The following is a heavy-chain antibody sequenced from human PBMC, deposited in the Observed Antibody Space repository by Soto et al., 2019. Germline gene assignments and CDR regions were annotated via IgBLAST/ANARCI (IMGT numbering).Heavy chain of an antibody. Sequence: SETLSLTCTVSGDSISSSSYYWGWIRQPPGKGLEWIASVYYSGSTYYNPSLKSRVAISVDTAKYQFSLKLSSVTAAETAVYYCGRLPVDGSSGFYWGLFDYWGQGTRVTVSS. D-gene: IGHD3-22*01. V-gene: IGHV4-39*01. J-gene: IGHJ4*02. CDR2: VYYSGST. CDR3: GRLPVDGSSGFYWGLFDY. CDR1: GDSISSSSYY.